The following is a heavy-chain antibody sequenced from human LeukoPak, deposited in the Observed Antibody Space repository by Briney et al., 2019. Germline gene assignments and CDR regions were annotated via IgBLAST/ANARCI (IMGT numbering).Heavy chain of an antibody. CDR2: INHSGST. Sequence: SGTLSLTCAVYGGSFSGFYWSWIRQPPGKGLEWIGEINHSGSTNYNPSLKSRVTISVDTSKDQFSLKLSSVTAADTAVYYCARKDTYYYDSSGEDWGQGTLVTVSS. CDR3: ARKDTYYYDSSGED. D-gene: IGHD3-22*01. J-gene: IGHJ4*02. V-gene: IGHV4-34*01. CDR1: GGSFSGFY.